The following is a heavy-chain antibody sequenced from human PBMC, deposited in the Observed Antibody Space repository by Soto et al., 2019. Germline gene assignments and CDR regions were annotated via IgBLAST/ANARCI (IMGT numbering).Heavy chain of an antibody. Sequence: PGGPQSLSWAASGVIVIRNCMSWVRQAPGKGLEWVSVIYIAGTTYYADSVKGRFTISRDSSKNTLYLQMNILRADDTAVYYCAREGFITGTTGDYWGQGTLVTDSS. CDR3: AREGFITGTTGDY. CDR1: GVIVIRNC. V-gene: IGHV3-53*01. CDR2: IYIAGTT. J-gene: IGHJ4*02. D-gene: IGHD1-20*01.